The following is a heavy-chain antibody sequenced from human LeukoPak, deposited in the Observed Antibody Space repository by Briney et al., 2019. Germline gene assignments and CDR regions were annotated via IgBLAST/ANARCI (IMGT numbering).Heavy chain of an antibody. CDR2: ISSSSSTI. CDR3: ARGPYGDYIDAFDI. CDR1: GFTVSSNY. Sequence: QPGGSLRLSCAASGFTVSSNYMSWVRQAPGKGLEWVSYISSSSSTIYYADSVKGRFTISRDNAKNSLYLQMNSLRDEDTAVYYCARGPYGDYIDAFDIWGQGTMVTVSS. V-gene: IGHV3-48*02. D-gene: IGHD4-17*01. J-gene: IGHJ3*02.